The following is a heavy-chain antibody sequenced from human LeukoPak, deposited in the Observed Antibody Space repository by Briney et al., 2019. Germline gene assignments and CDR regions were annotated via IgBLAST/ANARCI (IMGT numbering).Heavy chain of an antibody. CDR1: GYTFTNFG. CDR2: ISDYNGNT. V-gene: IGHV1-18*01. D-gene: IGHD3-16*01. Sequence: ASVKVSCKASGYTFTNFGISWVRQAPGQGLEYLGYISDYNGNTHYPQKFQDRVTMTTDTSTTTAYLELRNLKSDDTALYYCAKEEGGLARYWGQGTLVTVSS. J-gene: IGHJ4*02. CDR3: AKEEGGLARY.